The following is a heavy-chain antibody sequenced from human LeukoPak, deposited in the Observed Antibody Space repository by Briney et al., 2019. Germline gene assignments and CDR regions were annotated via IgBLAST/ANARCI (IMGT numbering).Heavy chain of an antibody. CDR1: GGSFSGYY. J-gene: IGHJ4*02. Sequence: SETLSLTCAVYGGSFSGYYWSWIRQPPGKGLEWIGEINHSGSTNYNPSLKSRVTISVDTSKNQFSLKLSSVTAADTAVYYCARGYWYSSSWYSYWGQGTLVTVSS. V-gene: IGHV4-34*01. CDR3: ARGYWYSSSWYSY. CDR2: INHSGST. D-gene: IGHD6-13*01.